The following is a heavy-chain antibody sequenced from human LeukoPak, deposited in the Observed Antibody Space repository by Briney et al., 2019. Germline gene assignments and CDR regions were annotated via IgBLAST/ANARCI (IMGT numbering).Heavy chain of an antibody. V-gene: IGHV4-4*07. Sequence: SETLSLTCTVSGGSISSYYWSWIRQPAGKGLEWIGRIYTSGSTNYNPSLKSRVTMLVDTSKNQLSLKLTFVTAADTAVYYCARLRFGEKYYYYMDVWGKGTTVTISS. CDR3: ARLRFGEKYYYYMDV. CDR1: GGSISSYY. J-gene: IGHJ6*03. D-gene: IGHD3-10*01. CDR2: IYTSGST.